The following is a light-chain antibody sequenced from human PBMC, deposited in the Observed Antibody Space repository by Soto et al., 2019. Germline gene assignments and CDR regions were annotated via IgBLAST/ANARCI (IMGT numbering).Light chain of an antibody. J-gene: IGKJ1*01. CDR1: QDIRNE. V-gene: IGKV1-6*01. CDR2: AAS. Sequence: AIQMTQSPSSLSAFVGDRVTITCRASQDIRNELGWYQQRPGKAPKLLIYAASTLESRVPLRFSASGSGTDFTLSISSLRPEDVATYYCLQDNKYPRTFGQGTKVEI. CDR3: LQDNKYPRT.